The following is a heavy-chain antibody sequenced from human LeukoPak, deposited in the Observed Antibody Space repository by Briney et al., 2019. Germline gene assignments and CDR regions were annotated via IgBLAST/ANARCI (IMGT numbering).Heavy chain of an antibody. CDR3: TRVSLSGTSTRDY. CDR1: GYTFTNYG. CDR2: INTYNGIT. D-gene: IGHD1-20*01. V-gene: IGHV1-18*01. Sequence: ASVKVSCKASGYTFTNYGISWVRQAPGQGLEWMGWINTYNGITDYAQKFQGRINMTTDTSTNTAYMDLRSLRPDDTAMYYCTRVSLSGTSTRDYWGQGALVTVSS. J-gene: IGHJ4*02.